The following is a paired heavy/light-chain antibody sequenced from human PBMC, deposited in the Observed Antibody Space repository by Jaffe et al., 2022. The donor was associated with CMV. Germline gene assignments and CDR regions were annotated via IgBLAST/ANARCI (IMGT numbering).Heavy chain of an antibody. J-gene: IGHJ4*01. Sequence: QVQLVESGGGVVQSGGSLRLSCAASGFTFSAYGVHWVRQAPGKGLEWVAVVWFDGTKKYYGDSAKGRFTISRDNSKNTLYMQMNSLRAEDTAVYYCARDSFSNGRYSYSFDYWGRGTLVTVSS. CDR2: VWFDGTKK. V-gene: IGHV3-33*01. CDR1: GFTFSAYG. D-gene: IGHD2-21*02. CDR3: ARDSFSNGRYSYSFDY.
Light chain of an antibody. V-gene: IGLV2-14*03. J-gene: IGLJ2*01. CDR2: DVS. CDR1: SSDIGGYNY. CDR3: SSYTSSSTRV. Sequence: QSVLTQPASVSGSPGQSITISCTGTSSDIGGYNYVSWYQQRPGKAPKLMIYDVSNRPSGVSNRFSGSKSGNTASLTISGLQAEDEGDYYCSSYTSSSTRVFGGGTKLTVL.